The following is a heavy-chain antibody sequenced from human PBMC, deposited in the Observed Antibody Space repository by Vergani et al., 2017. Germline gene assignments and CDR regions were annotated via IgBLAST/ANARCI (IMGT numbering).Heavy chain of an antibody. D-gene: IGHD3-22*01. V-gene: IGHV4-34*01. Sequence: QVQLQQWGAGLLKPSETLCLTCAVYGGSFSGYYWSWIRQPPGKGVEWIGEINHSGSTNYNPALKSRVTISVDTSKNQFSLKLSSVTAADTAGYYFARGVRAYYYYMDVWGKGTTVTVSS. CDR2: INHSGST. CDR1: GGSFSGYY. J-gene: IGHJ6*03. CDR3: ARGVRAYYYYMDV.